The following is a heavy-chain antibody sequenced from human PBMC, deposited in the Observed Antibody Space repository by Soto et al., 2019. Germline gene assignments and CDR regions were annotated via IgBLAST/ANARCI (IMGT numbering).Heavy chain of an antibody. J-gene: IGHJ4*02. CDR1: GFTFSSYA. CDR3: AKGDSSWHYYFDY. CDR2: ISGSGGST. D-gene: IGHD6-13*01. Sequence: EVQLLESGGGLVQPGGSLRLSCAASGFTFSSYAMSWVRQAPGKGLEWVSAISGSGGSTYYADSVKGRFTISRDNSKNTLSLQMNSLRVEDTAVYYCAKGDSSWHYYFDYWGQGTLVTVSS. V-gene: IGHV3-23*01.